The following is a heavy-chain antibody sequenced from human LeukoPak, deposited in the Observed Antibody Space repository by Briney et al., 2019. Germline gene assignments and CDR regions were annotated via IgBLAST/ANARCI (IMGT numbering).Heavy chain of an antibody. Sequence: GGSLRLSCAASGFTFSDYYMSWIRQAPGKGLEWVSYISGSTIYTNHADSVKGRFTISRDNSKNTLYLQMNSLRAEDTAVYYCAKAYCTNGVCYNSFDYWGQGTLVTVSS. J-gene: IGHJ4*02. CDR3: AKAYCTNGVCYNSFDY. V-gene: IGHV3-11*05. CDR2: ISGSTIYT. D-gene: IGHD2-8*01. CDR1: GFTFSDYY.